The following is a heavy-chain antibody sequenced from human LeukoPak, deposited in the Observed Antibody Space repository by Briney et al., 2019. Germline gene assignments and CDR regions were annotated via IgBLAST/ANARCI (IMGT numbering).Heavy chain of an antibody. V-gene: IGHV3-48*03. D-gene: IGHD2-2*01. J-gene: IGHJ4*02. CDR1: GFTFSSYE. CDR3: ATYCSSTSCPNFDY. Sequence: GGSLRLSCAASGFTFSSYEMNWVRQAPGKGLEWASYISSSGSTIYYADSVKGRFTISRDNAKNSLYLQMNSLRAEDTAVYYCATYCSSTSCPNFDYWGQGTLVTVSS. CDR2: ISSSGSTI.